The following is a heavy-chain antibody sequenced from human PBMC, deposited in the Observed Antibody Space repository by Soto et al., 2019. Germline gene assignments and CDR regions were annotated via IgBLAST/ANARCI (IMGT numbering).Heavy chain of an antibody. D-gene: IGHD5-12*01. V-gene: IGHV1-69*13. J-gene: IGHJ4*02. CDR2: IIPIFGTG. CDR1: GGTFGNYA. Sequence: SVKVSCKASGGTFGNYAINWVRQAPGQGLEWMGGIIPIFGTGNYAQKFQGRVTITADESTSTAYLDLSGLRPEDTAVYYCARPVEMATISRAYLFYCGPGTMVTV. CDR3: ARPVEMATISRAYLFY.